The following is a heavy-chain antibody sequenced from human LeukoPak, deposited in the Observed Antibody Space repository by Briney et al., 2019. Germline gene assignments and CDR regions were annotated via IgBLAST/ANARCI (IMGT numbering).Heavy chain of an antibody. CDR3: ARVLLSSDSTPNWFDP. V-gene: IGHV1-2*02. J-gene: IGHJ5*02. D-gene: IGHD6-19*01. CDR2: TNPNSGGT. Sequence: ASVMVSCKASAYTFTRYYMLWLRHAPPQGRQWMGSTNPNSGGTNYTQKVQGRVTMSRDTSISTAYMQLSRLRSDDTAVYYCARVLLSSDSTPNWFDPWGQGTLVTVSS. CDR1: AYTFTRYY.